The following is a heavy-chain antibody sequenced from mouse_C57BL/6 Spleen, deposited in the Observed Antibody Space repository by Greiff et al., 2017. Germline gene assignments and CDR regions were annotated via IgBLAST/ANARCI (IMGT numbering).Heavy chain of an antibody. CDR1: GYSITSGYY. V-gene: IGHV3-6*01. CDR2: ISYDGSN. CDR3: ARGSYWYFDV. Sequence: EVQLQESGPGLVKPSQSLSLTCSVTGYSITSGYYWNWIRQFPGNKLEWMGYISYDGSNNYNPSLKNLISITRDTSKNQFFLKLNSVTTEDTATYYCARGSYWYFDVWGTGTTVTVSS. J-gene: IGHJ1*03.